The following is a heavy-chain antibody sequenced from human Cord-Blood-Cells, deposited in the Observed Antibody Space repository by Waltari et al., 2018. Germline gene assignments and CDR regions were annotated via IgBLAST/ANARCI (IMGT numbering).Heavy chain of an antibody. Sequence: QVQLQQWGAGLLTPSETLSPTCAVYGGSFSAYYWSWIRQPPGKGLEWIGEINHSGSTNYNPSRKSRVTISVDTSKNQFSLKLSSVTAADTAVYYCARRDYDILTGYDYWGQGTLVTVSS. CDR1: GGSFSAYY. D-gene: IGHD3-9*01. CDR2: INHSGST. J-gene: IGHJ4*02. CDR3: ARRDYDILTGYDY. V-gene: IGHV4-34*01.